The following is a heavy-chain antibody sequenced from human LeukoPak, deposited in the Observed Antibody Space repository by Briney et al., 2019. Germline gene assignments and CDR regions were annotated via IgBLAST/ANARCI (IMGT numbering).Heavy chain of an antibody. CDR3: ARHARYSSGWYSFDQ. CDR2: IYPGDSDT. D-gene: IGHD6-19*01. Sequence: GESLKISWKGSGYSFTTYWIGWVRQMPGKGLELMVTIYPGDSDTRYSPSFQGQVTMSADKSISIAYLQWSSLKASDSAMYYCARHARYSSGWYSFDQWGQGTLVTVSS. CDR1: GYSFTTYW. J-gene: IGHJ4*02. V-gene: IGHV5-51*01.